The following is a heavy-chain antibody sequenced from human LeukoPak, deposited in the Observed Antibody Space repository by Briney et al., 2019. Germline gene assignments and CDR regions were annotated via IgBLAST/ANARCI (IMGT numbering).Heavy chain of an antibody. CDR1: GFTFSSYW. V-gene: IGHV3-7*01. CDR2: IKQDGSEK. CDR3: AGGPGFLIDC. J-gene: IGHJ4*02. D-gene: IGHD3-3*01. Sequence: PGGSLRLSCAASGFTFSSYWMSWVRQAPGKGLEWVANIKQDGSEKHYVDSVKGRLTISRGNAKNLLYLQMNSLRVEDTAVYYCAGGPGFLIDCWGQGTLVTVSS.